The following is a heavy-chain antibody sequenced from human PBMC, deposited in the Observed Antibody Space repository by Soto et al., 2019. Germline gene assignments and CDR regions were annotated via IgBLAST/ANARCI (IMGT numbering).Heavy chain of an antibody. CDR2: ISYDGSNK. D-gene: IGHD4-17*01. Sequence: QVQLVESGGGVVQPGRSLRLSCAASGFTFSSYAMHGVRQAPGKGLEWVAVISYDGSNKYYADSVKGRFTISRDNSTNKLYLQMNSLRAEDTAVYSCARDLGDYDYYYYYGMDVWGQGTTVTVSS. J-gene: IGHJ6*02. CDR3: ARDLGDYDYYYYYGMDV. CDR1: GFTFSSYA. V-gene: IGHV3-30-3*01.